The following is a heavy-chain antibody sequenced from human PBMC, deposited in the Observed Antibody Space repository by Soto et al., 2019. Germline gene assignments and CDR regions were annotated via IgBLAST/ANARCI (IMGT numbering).Heavy chain of an antibody. CDR3: AHTVGLVVVTSEDEYFQH. J-gene: IGHJ1*01. V-gene: IGHV2-5*02. D-gene: IGHD2-15*01. CDR1: GFSLITSGVG. Sequence: SGPTLVNPTQTLTLTFTFSGFSLITSGVGVGWIRQPPGKALEWLAVIYWDDDKGYSPSLKNRLTITKDTSKNQVVLTMTNMDPVDTATYYCAHTVGLVVVTSEDEYFQHWGQGTQVTVSS. CDR2: IYWDDDK.